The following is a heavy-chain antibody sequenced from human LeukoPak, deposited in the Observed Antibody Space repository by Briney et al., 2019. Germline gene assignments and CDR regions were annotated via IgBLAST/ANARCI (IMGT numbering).Heavy chain of an antibody. Sequence: GGSLRLSCAASGFTFSNYAMTWVRQAPGKGLGWVSIINISGGSTYYADSVKGRFTISRDNSKNTLYLQMNSLRAEDTAVYYCARDRPGDGYNPTAFDYWGQGTLVTVSS. J-gene: IGHJ4*02. CDR3: ARDRPGDGYNPTAFDY. CDR2: INISGGST. CDR1: GFTFSNYA. V-gene: IGHV3-23*01. D-gene: IGHD5-24*01.